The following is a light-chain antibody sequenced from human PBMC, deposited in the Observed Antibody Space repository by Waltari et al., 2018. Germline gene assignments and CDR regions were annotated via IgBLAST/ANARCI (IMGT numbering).Light chain of an antibody. CDR2: RDN. V-gene: IGLV1-47*02. CDR3: AAWDGRLSIVV. Sequence: QSVLTQPPSASGTPGQRVTISCSGSSSNIGTNYIHWYQQLPGTAPKLLIYRDNQRPAGVPDRFSASKSGASASLAISGLRSEDEADYYCAAWDGRLSIVVFGGGTRVTVV. CDR1: SSNIGTNY. J-gene: IGLJ2*01.